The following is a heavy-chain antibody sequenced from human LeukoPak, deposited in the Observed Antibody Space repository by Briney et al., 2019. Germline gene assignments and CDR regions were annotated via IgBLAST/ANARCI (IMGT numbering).Heavy chain of an antibody. CDR2: ISSSSSYI. Sequence: PRGSLRLSCAASGFTFSSYSMNWVRQAPGKRLEWVSSISSSSSYIYYADSVKGRFTISRDNAKNSLYLQMNSLRAEDTAVYYCARDAAGYDAFDIWGQGTMVTVSS. V-gene: IGHV3-21*01. J-gene: IGHJ3*02. CDR3: ARDAAGYDAFDI. D-gene: IGHD6-13*01. CDR1: GFTFSSYS.